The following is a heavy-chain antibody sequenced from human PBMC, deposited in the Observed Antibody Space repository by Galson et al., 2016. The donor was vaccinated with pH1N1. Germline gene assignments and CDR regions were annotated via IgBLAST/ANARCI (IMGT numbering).Heavy chain of an antibody. Sequence: SLRLSCAGSGISLSSSWMTWVRQAPGKGLEWVANIRGDGTQTHYVDSVKGRFTISRDNAKNSLFLQMNDLRAEDTAVYYCASYFSPSRYDDGTFYYDAFEIWGQGTMVTVSS. CDR2: IRGDGTQT. J-gene: IGHJ3*02. CDR1: GISLSSSW. CDR3: ASYFSPSRYDDGTFYYDAFEI. V-gene: IGHV3-7*01. D-gene: IGHD3-16*01.